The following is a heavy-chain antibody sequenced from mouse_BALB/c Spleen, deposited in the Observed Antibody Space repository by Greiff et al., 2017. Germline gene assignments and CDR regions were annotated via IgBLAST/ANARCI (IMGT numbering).Heavy chain of an antibody. CDR2: IDPANGNT. CDR1: GFNIKDTY. J-gene: IGHJ1*01. V-gene: IGHV14-3*02. Sequence: EVQGVESGAELVKPGASVKLSCTASGFNIKDTYMHWVKQRPEQGLEWIGRIDPANGNTKYDPKFQGKATITADTSSNTAYLQLSSLTSEDTAVYYCARSGGGRGYFDVWGAGTTVTVSS. CDR3: ARSGGGRGYFDV. D-gene: IGHD3-1*01.